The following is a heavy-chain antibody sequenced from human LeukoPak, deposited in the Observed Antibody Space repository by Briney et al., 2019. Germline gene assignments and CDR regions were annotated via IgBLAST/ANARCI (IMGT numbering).Heavy chain of an antibody. J-gene: IGHJ4*02. V-gene: IGHV3-66*01. D-gene: IGHD2-15*01. Sequence: PGGSLRLSCAASGFTVSSNYMSWVRQAPGKGLEWVSVIYSGGSTYYADSVEGRFTISRDNSKNTLYLQMNSLRAEDTAVYYCASFNCSGGSCYSRHFDYWGQGTLVTVSS. CDR2: IYSGGST. CDR1: GFTVSSNY. CDR3: ASFNCSGGSCYSRHFDY.